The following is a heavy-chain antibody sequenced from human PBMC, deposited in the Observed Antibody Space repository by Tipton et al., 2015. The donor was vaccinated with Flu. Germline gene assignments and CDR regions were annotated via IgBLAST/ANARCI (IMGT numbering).Heavy chain of an antibody. V-gene: IGHV1-69*01. CDR2: IIPILGTV. CDR3: ARVNLNTHNFDS. Sequence: QVQLVQSGAEVKKPGSSVKVSCKASGGTFSSSAISWVRQAPGRGLEWMGGIIPILGTVNYEQRFHGRVTITAEESTSTVYMELSSLTPEDTAVYYCARVNLNTHNFDSWGQGTLVTVSS. CDR1: GGTFSSSA. J-gene: IGHJ4*02. D-gene: IGHD1-14*01.